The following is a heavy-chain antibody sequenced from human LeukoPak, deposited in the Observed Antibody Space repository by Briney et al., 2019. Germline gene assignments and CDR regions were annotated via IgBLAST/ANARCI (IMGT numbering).Heavy chain of an antibody. J-gene: IGHJ4*02. V-gene: IGHV3-11*01. D-gene: IGHD3/OR15-3a*01. Sequence: GGSLRLSCATSGFIFSGYYMSWIRQAPGKGLEWVSCISGSGNDISYADSVKGRFTISRDNAKGSLYLQMNSLRAADTAVYYCGTHAGRTGSDDWGQGTLVTVSS. CDR2: ISGSGNDI. CDR3: GTHAGRTGSDD. CDR1: GFIFSGYY.